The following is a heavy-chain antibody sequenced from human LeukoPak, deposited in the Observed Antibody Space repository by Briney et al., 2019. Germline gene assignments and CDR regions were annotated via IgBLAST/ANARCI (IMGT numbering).Heavy chain of an antibody. V-gene: IGHV3-7*05. CDR1: GFTFTNYW. J-gene: IGHJ4*01. CDR2: INPDESQK. Sequence: PGGSLRLSCAASGFTFTNYWMTWVRQAPGKGPEWVANINPDESQKYYVASVKGRFTISRDNTNNSLYLQMNSLRAEDTALYYCARLAAAAADYWGHGTLVTVSP. D-gene: IGHD6-13*01. CDR3: ARLAAAAADY.